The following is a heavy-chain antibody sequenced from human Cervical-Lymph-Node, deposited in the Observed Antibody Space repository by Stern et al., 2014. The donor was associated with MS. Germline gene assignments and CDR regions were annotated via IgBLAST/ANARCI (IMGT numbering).Heavy chain of an antibody. Sequence: VQLVESGAEVKKPGSSGRVSCKASGVTFNNYAFSWVRQAPGQGLEWMGGIIPRMSKTNFERKFQGRVTITADEPTSTAYMELSSLRSEDTAVYYCAGGGWFDPWGQGTLVTVSS. CDR1: GVTFNNYA. J-gene: IGHJ5*02. CDR2: IIPRMSKT. V-gene: IGHV1-69*01. D-gene: IGHD3-16*01. CDR3: AGGGWFDP.